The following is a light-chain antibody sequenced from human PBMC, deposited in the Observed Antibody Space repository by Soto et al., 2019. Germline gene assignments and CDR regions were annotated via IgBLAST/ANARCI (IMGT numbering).Light chain of an antibody. V-gene: IGLV2-8*01. J-gene: IGLJ2*01. Sequence: QSALTQPPSASGSPGQSVTISCTGTSSDVGGHNYVSWYQQHPAKAPNLIIYDVNNRPSGVPDRFSGSKSGNTASLTVSGLQAEDEADYYCNSYAGTKNLVFGGGTKLTVL. CDR2: DVN. CDR3: NSYAGTKNLV. CDR1: SSDVGGHNY.